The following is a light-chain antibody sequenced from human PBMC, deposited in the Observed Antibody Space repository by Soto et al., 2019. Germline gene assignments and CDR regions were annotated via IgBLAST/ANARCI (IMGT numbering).Light chain of an antibody. J-gene: IGKJ5*01. V-gene: IGKV1-9*01. CDR1: HDISTY. Sequence: DIQLTQSPCLLASCVGYGVTITGRSSHDISTYLAWYQQKPGKAPKLMIYEASTLQSGVPSRLSGSGSGTEFTLTISGLLPEDFATYHCQKLNTLPFTFGQGTRLEIK. CDR3: QKLNTLPFT. CDR2: EAS.